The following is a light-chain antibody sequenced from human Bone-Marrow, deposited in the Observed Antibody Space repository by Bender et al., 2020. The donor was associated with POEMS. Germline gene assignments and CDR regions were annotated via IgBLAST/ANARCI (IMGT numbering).Light chain of an antibody. CDR1: DSNFGGNN. J-gene: IGLJ3*02. Sequence: QSVLTQPPSASGTPGQSVIISCPGTDSNFGGNNVNWYQHLPGTAPRLVVYSNYQRPSGVPARFSGSKSGTSASLAISDIQSEDEGDYYGSSWDDSLSGWVFGGGTKLTVL. V-gene: IGLV1-44*01. CDR3: SSWDDSLSGWV. CDR2: SNY.